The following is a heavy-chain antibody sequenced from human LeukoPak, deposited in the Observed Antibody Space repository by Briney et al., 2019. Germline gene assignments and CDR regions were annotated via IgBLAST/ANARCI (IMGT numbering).Heavy chain of an antibody. CDR1: GYTFTSYG. J-gene: IGHJ4*02. D-gene: IGHD1-26*01. Sequence: ASVKVSCKASGYTFTSYGISWVRQAPGQGLEWMGWISAYNGNTNYAQKLQGRVTVTTDTSTSTAYMELRSLRSDDTAVYYCARDKNSGSYFLGRKEYYFDYWGQGTLVTVSS. CDR3: ARDKNSGSYFLGRKEYYFDY. CDR2: ISAYNGNT. V-gene: IGHV1-18*01.